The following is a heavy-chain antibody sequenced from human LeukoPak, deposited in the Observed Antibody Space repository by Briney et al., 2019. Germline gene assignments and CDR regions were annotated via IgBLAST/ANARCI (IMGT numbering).Heavy chain of an antibody. D-gene: IGHD3-16*02. J-gene: IGHJ6*02. V-gene: IGHV4-39*07. CDR2: IYYSVST. CDR3: AREIYLPLGDYGMDV. CDR1: GGSISSSSYY. Sequence: SETLSLTCTVSGGSISSSSYYWGWIRQPPGKGLEWIGSIYYSVSTYYNPSLKSRVTMSVDTSKNQFSLKLSSVTAADTAVYYCAREIYLPLGDYGMDVWGQGTTVTVSS.